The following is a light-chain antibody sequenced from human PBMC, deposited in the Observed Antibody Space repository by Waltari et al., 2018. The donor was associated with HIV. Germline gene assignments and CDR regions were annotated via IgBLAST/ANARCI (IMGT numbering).Light chain of an antibody. V-gene: IGLV3-1*01. CDR1: KLGDKY. Sequence: SYELSQIPSVSVSPGQTASIPCSGDKLGDKYVSWYQQKPGQSPVVGMYQYNERPSGIPVRFSCSNSGNTATLTISGAQAIDEAEYYCQAWDSSAVYVFGTGTKVTVL. CDR3: QAWDSSAVYV. CDR2: QYN. J-gene: IGLJ1*01.